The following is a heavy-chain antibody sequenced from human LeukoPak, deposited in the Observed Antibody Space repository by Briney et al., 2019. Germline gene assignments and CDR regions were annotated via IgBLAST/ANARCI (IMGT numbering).Heavy chain of an antibody. V-gene: IGHV4-59*08. J-gene: IGHJ4*02. CDR1: GGSISSYY. CDR2: IYYSGST. CDR3: ARQVNDYYDSSGLVDY. Sequence: SETLSLTCTVSGGSISSYYWSWIRQPPGKGLEWIGYIYYSGSTNYNPSLKSRVTISVDTSKNQFSLKLSSVTAADTAVYYCARQVNDYYDSSGLVDYWGQGTLVTVSS. D-gene: IGHD3-22*01.